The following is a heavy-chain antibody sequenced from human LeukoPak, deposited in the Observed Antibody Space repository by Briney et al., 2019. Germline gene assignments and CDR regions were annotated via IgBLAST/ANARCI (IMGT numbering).Heavy chain of an antibody. V-gene: IGHV4-59*08. Sequence: PSETLSLTCTVSGGSISSYYWSWIRQPPGKGLEWIGYIYYSGSTNYNPSLKSRVTISVDTSKNQFSLKLSSVTAADTAVYYCARQGPWKYYDFWSGYPDYWGQGTLVIVSS. CDR2: IYYSGST. CDR1: GGSISSYY. J-gene: IGHJ4*02. CDR3: ARQGPWKYYDFWSGYPDY. D-gene: IGHD3-3*01.